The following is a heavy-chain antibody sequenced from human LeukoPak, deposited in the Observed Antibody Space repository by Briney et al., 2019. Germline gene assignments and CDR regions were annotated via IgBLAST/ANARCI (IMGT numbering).Heavy chain of an antibody. CDR3: ARGASSYYDSSDYFDY. J-gene: IGHJ4*02. CDR2: ISVYNGNT. Sequence: GASVKVSCKASGYTFTSYGISWVRQAPGQGLEWMGWISVYNGNTNYAQKLQGRVTMTTDTSTSTAYMELRSLRSDDTAVYYCARGASSYYDSSDYFDYWGQGTLVTVSS. V-gene: IGHV1-18*01. D-gene: IGHD3-22*01. CDR1: GYTFTSYG.